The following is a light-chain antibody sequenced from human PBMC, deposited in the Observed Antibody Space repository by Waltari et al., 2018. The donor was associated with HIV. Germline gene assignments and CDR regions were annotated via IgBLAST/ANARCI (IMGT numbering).Light chain of an antibody. CDR3: SSFAGTNKL. Sequence: QSALTQPPSASGSPGQSVNISCTGGDNNINDYQSVSWYQQHSDKPPKLIIFEVTKRPSGVPDRFSGSRSGNTASLFVSGLQPEDEATYFCSSFAGTNKLFGGGTKLTVL. V-gene: IGLV2-8*01. CDR1: DNNINDYQS. CDR2: EVT. J-gene: IGLJ2*01.